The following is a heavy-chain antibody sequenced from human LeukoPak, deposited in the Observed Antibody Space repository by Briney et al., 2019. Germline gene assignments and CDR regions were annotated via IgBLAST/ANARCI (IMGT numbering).Heavy chain of an antibody. D-gene: IGHD3-10*01. Sequence: PSETLSLTCTVSGGSVGSFSWSWIRQSPGKGLEWIGFIYNNGSTNYNPSLKSRVTISVDRSKSQFSLQLSSVTAADTTLYYCARAVGYYGSGTSGEEWFDPWGQGTLVTVSS. CDR2: IYNNGST. V-gene: IGHV4-59*08. J-gene: IGHJ5*02. CDR1: GGSVGSFS. CDR3: ARAVGYYGSGTSGEEWFDP.